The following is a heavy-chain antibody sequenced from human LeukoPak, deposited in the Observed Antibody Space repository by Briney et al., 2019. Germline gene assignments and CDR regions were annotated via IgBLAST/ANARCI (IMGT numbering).Heavy chain of an antibody. Sequence: GASVKVSCKASGYTFTGYYMHWVRQAPGQGLEWMGWINPNSGGTNYAQKFQGRVTMTRDTSISTAYMELSRLRSDDTAVYYCARAQAWIQLWLPYWGQGTLVTVSS. CDR3: ARAQAWIQLWLPY. D-gene: IGHD5-18*01. V-gene: IGHV1-2*02. J-gene: IGHJ4*02. CDR2: INPNSGGT. CDR1: GYTFTGYY.